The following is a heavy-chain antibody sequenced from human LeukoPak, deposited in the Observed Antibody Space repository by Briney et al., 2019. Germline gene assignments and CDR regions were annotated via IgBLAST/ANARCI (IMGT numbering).Heavy chain of an antibody. Sequence: YWSWIRQHPGKGLEWMGIIYPGDSDTRYSPPFQGQVTISADKSIRTAYLQWSSLKASDTAIYYCARHDHYYAMDVWGQGTTVTVSS. CDR1: YW. CDR2: IYPGDSDT. V-gene: IGHV5-51*01. CDR3: ARHDHYYAMDV. J-gene: IGHJ6*02.